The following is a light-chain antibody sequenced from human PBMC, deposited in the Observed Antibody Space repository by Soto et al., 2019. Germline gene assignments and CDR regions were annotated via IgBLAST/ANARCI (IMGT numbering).Light chain of an antibody. J-gene: IGKJ4*01. Sequence: DIPMTQSPSTLSASVGDRVTITCRASQNINTWLAWYQQKPGKAPNLLMYKASNLENGVPSRFSGSGSGTEFTLTISSLQPDDFATYYCQQYSSSPLTFGGGTKVEIK. CDR3: QQYSSSPLT. V-gene: IGKV1-5*03. CDR1: QNINTW. CDR2: KAS.